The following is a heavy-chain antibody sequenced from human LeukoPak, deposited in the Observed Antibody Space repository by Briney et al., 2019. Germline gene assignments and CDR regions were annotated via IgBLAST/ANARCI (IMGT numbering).Heavy chain of an antibody. D-gene: IGHD5-24*01. CDR3: ARGKDGYNLRYFDY. J-gene: IGHJ4*02. CDR2: IYTSGSS. CDR1: DGSISSGSYY. Sequence: PSETLSLTCTVSDGSISSGSYYWNWIRQPAGKGLEWIGRIYTSGSSNYNPSLKSRVTISIDTSRKQFSLNLSSVTAADTAVYYCARGKDGYNLRYFDYWGQGSLVTVSS. V-gene: IGHV4-61*02.